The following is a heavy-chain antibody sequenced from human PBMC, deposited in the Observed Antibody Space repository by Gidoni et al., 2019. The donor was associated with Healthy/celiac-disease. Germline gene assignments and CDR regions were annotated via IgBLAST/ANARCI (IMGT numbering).Heavy chain of an antibody. D-gene: IGHD3-22*01. Sequence: QVQLQESGPGLVKPSETLHLTCTVSGGSISSYYWSWIRQPPGKGLEWIGYSYYSGSTNYNPSLKSRVTISVDTSKNQFSLKLSSVTAADTAVYYCARGYDSSGYYKNWYFDLWGRGTLVTVSS. V-gene: IGHV4-59*01. CDR3: ARGYDSSGYYKNWYFDL. J-gene: IGHJ2*01. CDR1: GGSISSYY. CDR2: SYYSGST.